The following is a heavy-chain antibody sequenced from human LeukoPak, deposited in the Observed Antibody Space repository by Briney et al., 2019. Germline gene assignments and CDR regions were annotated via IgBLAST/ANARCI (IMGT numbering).Heavy chain of an antibody. CDR2: MNPKSGNT. CDR1: GYTFTNYD. D-gene: IGHD2-15*01. J-gene: IGHJ5*02. CDR3: ARDQDIVVVVAALRQREMGGFDP. Sequence: ASVKVSCKASGYTFTNYDINWVRQATGQGPEWMGWMNPKSGNTGYAQRFQGRVTMTRNTSISTAYMELSSLRSDDTAVYYCARDQDIVVVVAALRQREMGGFDPWGQGTLVTVSS. V-gene: IGHV1-8*01.